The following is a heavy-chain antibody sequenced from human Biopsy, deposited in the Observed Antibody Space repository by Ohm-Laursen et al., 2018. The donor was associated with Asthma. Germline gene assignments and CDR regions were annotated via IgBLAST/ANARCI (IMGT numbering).Heavy chain of an antibody. CDR1: GYTFIGYH. J-gene: IGHJ5*02. V-gene: IGHV1-2*06. CDR2: INPNSGGT. D-gene: IGHD7-27*01. CDR3: ARGQKSPGDRWFDP. Sequence: ASVKVSCKTSGYTFIGYHIHWVRQAPGQGLEWMGRINPNSGGTNYAQKFQGRVTMTSDTSISTAYMELSRLRSDGTALYYCARGQKSPGDRWFDPWGQGTLVTVSS.